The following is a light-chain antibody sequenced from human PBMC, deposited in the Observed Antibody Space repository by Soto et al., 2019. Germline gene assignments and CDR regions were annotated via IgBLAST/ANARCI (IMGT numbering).Light chain of an antibody. CDR2: SHS. V-gene: IGLV1-44*01. CDR1: SSNIGANT. CDR3: AAWDDSLNAYV. Sequence: QSVLTQPPSASGTPGQRVAFSCSGSSSNIGANTVNWYQQLPGAAPKLLIYSHSQRPSGVPDRFSGSKSGTSASLAISGLQPDDEADYYCAAWDDSLNAYVFGTGTKVTVL. J-gene: IGLJ1*01.